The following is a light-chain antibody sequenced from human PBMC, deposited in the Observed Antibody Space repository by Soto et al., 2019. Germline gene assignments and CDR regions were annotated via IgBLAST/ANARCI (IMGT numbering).Light chain of an antibody. CDR3: SSYAGSSNV. CDR1: SSDVGGYNY. CDR2: EVN. J-gene: IGLJ1*01. Sequence: QSVLTQPPSASGSPGQSVAISCTGTSSDVGGYNYVSWYQQHPGKAPKLMIYEVNKRPSGVPDRFSGSKSGNTASLTVSGLQAEDEADYYCSSYAGSSNVFGTETKVTGL. V-gene: IGLV2-8*01.